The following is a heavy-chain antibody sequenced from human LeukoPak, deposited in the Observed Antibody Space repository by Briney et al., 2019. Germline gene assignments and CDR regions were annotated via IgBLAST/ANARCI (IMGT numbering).Heavy chain of an antibody. D-gene: IGHD2-15*01. CDR2: IIPIFGTA. J-gene: IGHJ5*02. Sequence: SVKVSCKASGGTFSSYAISWVRQAPGRGLEWMGGIIPIFGTANYAQKFQGRVTITADESTSTAYMELSSLRSEDTAVYYCARGGDCSGGSCYSGFDPWGQGTLVTVSS. CDR3: ARGGDCSGGSCYSGFDP. CDR1: GGTFSSYA. V-gene: IGHV1-69*01.